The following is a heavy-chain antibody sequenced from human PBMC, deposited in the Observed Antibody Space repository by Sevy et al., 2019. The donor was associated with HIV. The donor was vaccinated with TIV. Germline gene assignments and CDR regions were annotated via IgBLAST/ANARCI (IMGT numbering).Heavy chain of an antibody. Sequence: GGSLRLSCAASGFTFSSYGMHWVRQAPGKGLEWVAVIWYDGSNKYYADSVKGRFTIYRDNSKNTLYLQMNSLRAEDTAVYYCARAGPRYCSGGSCFEDAFDIWGQGTMVTVSS. V-gene: IGHV3-33*01. D-gene: IGHD2-15*01. CDR2: IWYDGSNK. CDR1: GFTFSSYG. CDR3: ARAGPRYCSGGSCFEDAFDI. J-gene: IGHJ3*02.